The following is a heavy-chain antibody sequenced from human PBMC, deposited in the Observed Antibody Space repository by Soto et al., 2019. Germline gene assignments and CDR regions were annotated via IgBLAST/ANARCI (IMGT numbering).Heavy chain of an antibody. J-gene: IGHJ6*01. D-gene: IGHD6-13*01. Sequence: GGSLRLSCAASGFTVSSNYMSWVRQAPGKGLEWVSVIYSGGSTYYADSVKGRFTISRDNSKNPLYLQMNSLRAEDTAVYYCARDGEYGQQLVHHSFYYYGMEVWGQGNTV. CDR3: ARDGEYGQQLVHHSFYYYGMEV. CDR1: GFTVSSNY. V-gene: IGHV3-53*01. CDR2: IYSGGST.